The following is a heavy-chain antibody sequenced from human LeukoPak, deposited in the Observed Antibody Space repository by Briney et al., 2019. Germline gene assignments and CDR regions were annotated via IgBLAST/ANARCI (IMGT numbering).Heavy chain of an antibody. V-gene: IGHV3-13*01. CDR2: ISTAGET. Sequence: GGSLRLSCAASGLTFSSYDMHWVRQATGKGLEWVSGISTAGETNYPGSVKGRFTISRENAKNSVYLQMNSLRAGDTAVYYCAREIAVAGTWYFDLWGRGTLVTVSS. D-gene: IGHD6-19*01. CDR1: GLTFSSYD. CDR3: AREIAVAGTWYFDL. J-gene: IGHJ2*01.